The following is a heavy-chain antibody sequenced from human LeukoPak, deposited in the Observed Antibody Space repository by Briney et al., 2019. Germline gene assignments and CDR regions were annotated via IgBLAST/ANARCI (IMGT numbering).Heavy chain of an antibody. CDR1: GYSFTNYW. Sequence: GESLKISCKGSGYSFTNYWIGWVRQMPGKGLEWMGSIYPSDSDTRYSPSFQGQVTISADKSISTAYLQWSSLKASDTAMFYCARRHCSGGSCNFDYWGQGTLVTVS. V-gene: IGHV5-51*01. CDR2: IYPSDSDT. D-gene: IGHD2-15*01. J-gene: IGHJ4*02. CDR3: ARRHCSGGSCNFDY.